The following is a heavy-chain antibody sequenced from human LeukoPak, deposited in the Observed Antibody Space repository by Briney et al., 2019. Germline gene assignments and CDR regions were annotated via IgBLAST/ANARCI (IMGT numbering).Heavy chain of an antibody. Sequence: PSETLSLTCTDSGGSISGYYWSWIRQPAGKGLEWIGRIYTTGNTNYNPSLKSRLTMSVDTSKNQFSLKLSSVTAADTAVYYCARQSDSSGYYYLGAFDFWGQGTMVTVSS. CDR2: IYTTGNT. CDR1: GGSISGYY. J-gene: IGHJ3*01. V-gene: IGHV4-4*07. CDR3: ARQSDSSGYYYLGAFDF. D-gene: IGHD3-22*01.